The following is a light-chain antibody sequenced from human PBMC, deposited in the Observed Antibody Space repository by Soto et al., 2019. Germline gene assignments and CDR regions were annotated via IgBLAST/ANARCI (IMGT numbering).Light chain of an antibody. CDR2: VISDGRH. CDR3: QTWVTGIHV. Sequence: QLVLTQSPSASASLGASVKLTCTLSSGHSNYVIAWHQQQPEKGPRYLMKVISDGRHIKADGIPDRFSGSSSGAERYLIISSLQSEDEADYYCQTWVTGIHVFGGGTKLTVL. CDR1: SGHSNYV. J-gene: IGLJ3*02. V-gene: IGLV4-69*01.